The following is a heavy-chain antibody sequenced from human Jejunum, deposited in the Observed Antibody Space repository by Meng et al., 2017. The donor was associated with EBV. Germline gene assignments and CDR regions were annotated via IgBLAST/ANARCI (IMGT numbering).Heavy chain of an antibody. CDR1: RGSFSGYY. J-gene: IGHJ4*02. V-gene: IGHV4-34*02. Sequence: QVQLQKWGAGRLKPSETLSLTCAVYRGSFSGYYWSWIRQHPGKGLEWIGEINRSGSTNYNPSLRSRVTISVETSKNQFSLRLNSVTAADTAVYYCARVAFSYTTRSLDSWGQGTLVTVSS. CDR3: ARVAFSYTTRSLDS. CDR2: INRSGST. D-gene: IGHD3-16*02.